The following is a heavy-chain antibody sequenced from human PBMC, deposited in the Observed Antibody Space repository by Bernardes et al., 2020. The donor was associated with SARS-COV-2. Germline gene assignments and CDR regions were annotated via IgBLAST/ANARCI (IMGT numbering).Heavy chain of an antibody. J-gene: IGHJ5*02. CDR1: GDSVSSNSAA. CDR2: TYYRSKWYN. V-gene: IGHV6-1*01. Sequence: SQTLSLTCAISGDSVSSNSAAWNWIRQSPSRGLEWLGRTYYRSKWYNDYAVSVKSRITINPDTSKNQFSLQLNSVTPEDTAVYYCARDGGVAAAGTEGNWFDPWGPGTLVTVSS. D-gene: IGHD6-13*01. CDR3: ARDGGVAAAGTEGNWFDP.